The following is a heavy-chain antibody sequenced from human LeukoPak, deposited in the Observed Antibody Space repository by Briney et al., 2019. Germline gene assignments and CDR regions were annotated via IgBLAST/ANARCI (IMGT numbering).Heavy chain of an antibody. CDR2: ISYSGNT. J-gene: IGHJ4*02. V-gene: IGHV4-59*01. CDR3: ATRSTGVAATFDC. CDR1: GGPISSYY. Sequence: SETLSLTCSVSGGPISSYYWSWIRQPPGKGLEWIGYISYSGNTNYNPSLKSRVTISVDTSKNQFSLKLSSVTAADTAVYYCATRSTGVAATFDCWGQGALVTVSS. D-gene: IGHD2-15*01.